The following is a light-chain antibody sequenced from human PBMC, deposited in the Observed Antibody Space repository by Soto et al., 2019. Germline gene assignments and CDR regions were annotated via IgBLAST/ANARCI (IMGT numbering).Light chain of an antibody. V-gene: IGKV3-15*01. Sequence: EMVMTQSPATLSVSLGERATLSCRASQSVSTKLVWYQQKPGQAPRLLIYGASTRANGIPARFSGSGSGPEFTLTISSLESEDFAVYDCQQHDQGWTCVQGTKVEIK. CDR1: QSVSTK. CDR2: GAS. CDR3: QQHDQGWT. J-gene: IGKJ1*01.